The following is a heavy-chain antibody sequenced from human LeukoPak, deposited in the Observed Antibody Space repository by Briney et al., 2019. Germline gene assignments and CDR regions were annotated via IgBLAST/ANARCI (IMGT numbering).Heavy chain of an antibody. CDR3: ARAQADYDSSGYHNDY. Sequence: PSQTLSLTCTVSGGSISSGSYYWSWIRQPPGKGLEWIGYIYYSGSTNYNPSLKSRVTISVDTSKNQFSLKLSSVTAADTVVYYCARAQADYDSSGYHNDYWGQGTLVTVSS. CDR2: IYYSGST. J-gene: IGHJ4*02. CDR1: GGSISSGSYY. V-gene: IGHV4-61*01. D-gene: IGHD3-22*01.